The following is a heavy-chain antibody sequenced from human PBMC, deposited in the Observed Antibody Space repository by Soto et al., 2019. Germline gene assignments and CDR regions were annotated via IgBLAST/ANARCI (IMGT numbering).Heavy chain of an antibody. Sequence: PEKVSPKASGYTFTRYDLYWVRQAPGQGLVRIGWMNPNTGNSGYAQKFQGRVTMTSDTSISTAHVELSSLRSEDTAVYYCARRAETNGWNGFGADKYYFDFWGQGTLVTVSS. CDR2: MNPNTGNS. J-gene: IGHJ4*02. V-gene: IGHV1-8*01. CDR1: GYTFTRYD. D-gene: IGHD1-1*01. CDR3: ARRAETNGWNGFGADKYYFDF.